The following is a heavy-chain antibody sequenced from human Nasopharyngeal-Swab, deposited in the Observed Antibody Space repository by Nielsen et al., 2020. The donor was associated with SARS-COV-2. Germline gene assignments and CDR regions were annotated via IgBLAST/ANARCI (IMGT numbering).Heavy chain of an antibody. Sequence: GESLKISCAASGFTFSSYAMSWVRQAPGKGLEWVSAISGTGGSTFYADSVKDRFTISRDNSKDTLYLQMNSLRGEDTAVYYCAKSAYSNWFDPWGQGALVTVSS. D-gene: IGHD4-11*01. J-gene: IGHJ5*02. CDR1: GFTFSSYA. V-gene: IGHV3-23*01. CDR3: AKSAYSNWFDP. CDR2: ISGTGGST.